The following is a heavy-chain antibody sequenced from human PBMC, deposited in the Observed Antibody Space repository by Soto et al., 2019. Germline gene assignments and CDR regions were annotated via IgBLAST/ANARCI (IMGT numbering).Heavy chain of an antibody. D-gene: IGHD3-22*01. Sequence: QVQLVQSGAEVKKPGSSVKVSCKASGGSLSNYGISWVRQAPGQGLEWMGAIIPVFGTPNYAQKFQDRVTITADESTTTVYMEVRSLTSDDTAVYYCARGDATKIVVTTYYGMDGWGQGTTVTVSS. J-gene: IGHJ6*02. CDR1: GGSLSNYG. CDR2: IIPVFGTP. V-gene: IGHV1-69*12. CDR3: ARGDATKIVVTTYYGMDG.